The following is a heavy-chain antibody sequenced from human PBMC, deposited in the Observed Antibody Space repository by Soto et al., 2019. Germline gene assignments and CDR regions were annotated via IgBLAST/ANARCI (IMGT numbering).Heavy chain of an antibody. J-gene: IGHJ4*02. CDR1: GFTFSSYA. CDR3: AIGFLTAMAIYY. CDR2: ISGSGGST. V-gene: IGHV3-23*01. D-gene: IGHD5-18*01. Sequence: EVQLLESGGGLVQPGGSLRLSCAASGFTFSSYAMSWVRQAPGKGLEWVSAISGSGGSTYYADSVKGRFTISRDNSKNTLYLHMNSLRAEDTAVYYCAIGFLTAMAIYYWGQGTLVTVSS.